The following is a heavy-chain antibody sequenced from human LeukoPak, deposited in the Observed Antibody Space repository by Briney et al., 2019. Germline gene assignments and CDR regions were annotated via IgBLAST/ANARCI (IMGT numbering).Heavy chain of an antibody. V-gene: IGHV3-23*01. CDR1: GFPFSNYA. J-gene: IGHJ4*02. Sequence: PGGSLRLSCAASGFPFSNYAMNWVRRAPGKGVEWVSVISGSGDATYYSDSVKGRFTISRDNSKNTLFLQMSSLRAEDTAVYYCAKDLFVGYSYGYDYWGQGTLVTVSS. D-gene: IGHD5-18*01. CDR3: AKDLFVGYSYGYDY. CDR2: ISGSGDAT.